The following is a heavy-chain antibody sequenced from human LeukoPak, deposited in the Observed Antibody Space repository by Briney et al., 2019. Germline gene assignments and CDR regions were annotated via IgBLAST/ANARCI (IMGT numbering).Heavy chain of an antibody. CDR3: ARGSRVLLWFGELGSLDY. V-gene: IGHV1-69*13. CDR1: GGTFSSYA. D-gene: IGHD3-10*01. J-gene: IGHJ4*02. Sequence: ASVKVSCKASGGTFSSYAISWVRQAPGQGLEWMGGIIPIFGTANYAQKFQGRVTITADESTSTAYMELSSLRSEDTAVYYCARGSRVLLWFGELGSLDYWGQGTLVTVSS. CDR2: IIPIFGTA.